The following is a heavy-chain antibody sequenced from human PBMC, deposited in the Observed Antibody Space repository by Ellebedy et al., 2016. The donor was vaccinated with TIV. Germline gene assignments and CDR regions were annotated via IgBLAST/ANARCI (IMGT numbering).Heavy chain of an antibody. Sequence: SETLSLXXTVSGSSISSYYWTWIRQPPGKGLECIGYIYYNGNTNYNPSLKSRVTISIDTSKNHFSLKLSSVTAADTAVYFCAKLRCSGGSCYSWAYDVWGRGTLVAVSS. CDR3: AKLRCSGGSCYSWAYDV. V-gene: IGHV4-59*08. CDR2: IYYNGNT. CDR1: GSSISSYY. J-gene: IGHJ2*01. D-gene: IGHD2-15*01.